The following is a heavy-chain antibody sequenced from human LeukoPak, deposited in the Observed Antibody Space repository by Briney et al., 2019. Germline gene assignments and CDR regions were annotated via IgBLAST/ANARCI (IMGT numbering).Heavy chain of an antibody. V-gene: IGHV4-31*03. Sequence: SQTLSLTCTVSGGSISSGGYYWSWIRQHPGKGLVWIGYIYYSGSTYYNPSLKSRLAISVDTSKNQFSLKLSSATAADTAVYYCARVRRFCGGDCYSLGYFDYWGQGALVTVSS. D-gene: IGHD2-21*02. CDR1: GGSISSGGYY. CDR2: IYYSGST. CDR3: ARVRRFCGGDCYSLGYFDY. J-gene: IGHJ4*02.